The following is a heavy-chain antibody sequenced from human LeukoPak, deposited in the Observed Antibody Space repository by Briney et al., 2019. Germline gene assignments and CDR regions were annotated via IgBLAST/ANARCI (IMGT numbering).Heavy chain of an antibody. V-gene: IGHV1-8*03. CDR1: GYTFTSYD. D-gene: IGHD2-2*01. J-gene: IGHJ5*02. CDR2: MNPNSGNT. CDR3: ARGQSYCSSTSCYGANWFDP. Sequence: GASVKVSCKASGYTFTSYDINWVRQATGQGLEWMGWMNPNSGNTGYAQKFQGRVTITRNTSISTAYMELSSLRSEDTAVYYCARGQSYCSSTSCYGANWFDPWGQGTLVTVSS.